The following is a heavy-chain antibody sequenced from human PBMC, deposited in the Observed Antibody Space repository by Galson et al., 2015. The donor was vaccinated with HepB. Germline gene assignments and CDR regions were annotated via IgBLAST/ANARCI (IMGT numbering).Heavy chain of an antibody. CDR2: ITWDGDVT. CDR3: AKAGGWLGDYKLYGMDI. D-gene: IGHD6-19*01. V-gene: IGHV3-43*01. J-gene: IGHJ6*02. Sequence: SLRLSCAASGFTFHDFTMHWVRQRPGKSLEWVSLITWDGDVTYYANSLKGRFTISRDNKRDSLFLQMNSLRSDDTALYYCAKAGGWLGDYKLYGMDIWGQGTTVTVSS. CDR1: GFTFHDFT.